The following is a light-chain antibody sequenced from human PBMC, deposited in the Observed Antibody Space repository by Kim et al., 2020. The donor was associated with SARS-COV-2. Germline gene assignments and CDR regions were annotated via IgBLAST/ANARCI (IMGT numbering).Light chain of an antibody. V-gene: IGKV1-39*01. J-gene: IGKJ2*01. CDR3: QQSYKIPYT. CDR2: AAS. CDR1: QSISSY. Sequence: STSVGDRVTITCRASQSISSYLNWYQQKPGKAPKLLFYAASSLQSGVPSRFSGSGSGTDFTLTISSLQPEDCATYYCQQSYKIPYTFGQGTKLEIK.